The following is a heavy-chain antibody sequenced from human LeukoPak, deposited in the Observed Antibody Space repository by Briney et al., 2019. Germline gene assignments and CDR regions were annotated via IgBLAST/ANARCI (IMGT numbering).Heavy chain of an antibody. CDR3: ATRSGSYSYYYGMDV. J-gene: IGHJ6*02. CDR1: GGTFSSYA. CDR2: IIPILGIA. Sequence: SVKVSCKASGGTFSSYAISWVRQAPGQGLEWMGRIIPILGIANYAQKSQGRVTITADKSTSTAYMELSSLRSEDTAVYYCATRSGSYSYYYGMDVWGQGTTVTVSS. D-gene: IGHD1-26*01. V-gene: IGHV1-69*04.